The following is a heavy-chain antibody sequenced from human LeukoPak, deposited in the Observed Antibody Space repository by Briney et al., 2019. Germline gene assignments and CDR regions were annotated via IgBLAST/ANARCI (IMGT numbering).Heavy chain of an antibody. Sequence: GGSLRLSCAASGFTFSSYAMSWVHQAPGKGLEWVSAISGSGGSTYYADSVKGRFTISRDNSKNTLYLQMNSLRAEDTAVYYCAKSGLLVPTTISFDYWGQGTLVTVSS. J-gene: IGHJ4*02. CDR2: ISGSGGST. CDR1: GFTFSSYA. V-gene: IGHV3-23*01. CDR3: AKSGLLVPTTISFDY. D-gene: IGHD2-2*01.